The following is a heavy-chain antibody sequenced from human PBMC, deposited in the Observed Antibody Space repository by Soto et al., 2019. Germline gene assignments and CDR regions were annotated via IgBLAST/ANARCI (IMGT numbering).Heavy chain of an antibody. Sequence: VGSLRLSCASSGFTFSSYAMSCVRHAPGKGLEWVSAISGSGGSTYYADSVKGRFTISRDNSKNTLYLQMNSLRAEDTAVYYCAKDPLEIQLWTKYYFQYWGQGTLVTVSS. J-gene: IGHJ4*02. CDR2: ISGSGGST. V-gene: IGHV3-23*01. CDR3: AKDPLEIQLWTKYYFQY. D-gene: IGHD5-18*01. CDR1: GFTFSSYA.